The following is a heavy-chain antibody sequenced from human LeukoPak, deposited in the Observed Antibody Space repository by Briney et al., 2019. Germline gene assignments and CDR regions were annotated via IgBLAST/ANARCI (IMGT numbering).Heavy chain of an antibody. D-gene: IGHD3-9*01. Sequence: ASVKVSCKASGYTFTSYDINWVRQATGQGLEWMGWMNPNSGNTGYAQKFQGRVTMTRNTSISTAYMELSSLRSEDTAVYYCARLRKLRYFDWLPRLSAFDIWGQGTMVTVSS. V-gene: IGHV1-8*01. CDR2: MNPNSGNT. CDR3: ARLRKLRYFDWLPRLSAFDI. CDR1: GYTFTSYD. J-gene: IGHJ3*02.